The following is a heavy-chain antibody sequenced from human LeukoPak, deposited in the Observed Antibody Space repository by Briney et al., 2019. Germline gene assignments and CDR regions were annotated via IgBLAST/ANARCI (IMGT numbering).Heavy chain of an antibody. J-gene: IGHJ4*02. CDR3: ARVSGSRLFDY. Sequence: GGSLRLSCAASGFTFSSYWMSWVRQAPGKGLEWVANIKQDGSEKYYVDSVKGRFTVSRDNAKNSLYLQMNSLRAEDTAVYYCARVSGSRLFDYWGQGTLVTVSS. CDR1: GFTFSSYW. D-gene: IGHD1-26*01. CDR2: IKQDGSEK. V-gene: IGHV3-7*01.